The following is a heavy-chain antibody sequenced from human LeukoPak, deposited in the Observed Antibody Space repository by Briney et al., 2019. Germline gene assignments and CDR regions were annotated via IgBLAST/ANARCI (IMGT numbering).Heavy chain of an antibody. D-gene: IGHD5-18*01. J-gene: IGHJ4*02. CDR2: ISSGSTI. CDR1: GFTFSSYE. V-gene: IGHV3-48*03. CDR3: ASFAAYGYSYRYYFDY. Sequence: GGSLRLSCAASGFTFSSYEMNWVRQAPGKGLEWVSYISSGSTIYYADSVKGRFTISRDNAKNSLYLQMNSLRAEDTAVYYCASFAAYGYSYRYYFDYWGQGTLVTVSS.